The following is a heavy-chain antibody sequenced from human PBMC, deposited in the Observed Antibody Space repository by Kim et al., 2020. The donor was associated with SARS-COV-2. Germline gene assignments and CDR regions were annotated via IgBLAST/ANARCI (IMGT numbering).Heavy chain of an antibody. J-gene: IGHJ3*02. CDR1: GFTFSTYA. CDR3: AKDVVRGQHAFDI. V-gene: IGHV3-23*01. Sequence: GGSLRLSCAASGFTFSTYAMSWVRQAPGKGLEWVSTISAGINTFYADSAKGRFSISRDNSNNTLYMQMNSLGAEDTAVYYCAKDVVRGQHAFDIWGQGTMVTVSS. D-gene: IGHD3-10*02. CDR2: ISAGINT.